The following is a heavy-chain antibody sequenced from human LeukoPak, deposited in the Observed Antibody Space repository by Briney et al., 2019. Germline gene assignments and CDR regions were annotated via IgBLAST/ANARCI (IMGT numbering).Heavy chain of an antibody. Sequence: GGSLRLSCAASGFTFSNYWMTWVRQAPGKGLEWVANIKQDGSERDYVDSVKGRFTISRDNSKYTLFLQMNSLRAEDTAVYYCARDPNGDYIGAFDMWGPGTMVTVSS. CDR2: IKQDGSER. J-gene: IGHJ3*02. D-gene: IGHD4-17*01. CDR3: ARDPNGDYIGAFDM. V-gene: IGHV3-7*03. CDR1: GFTFSNYW.